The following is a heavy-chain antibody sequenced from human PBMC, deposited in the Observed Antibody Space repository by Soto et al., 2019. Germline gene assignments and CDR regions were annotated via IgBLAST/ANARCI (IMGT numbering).Heavy chain of an antibody. Sequence: QVQLVQSGAEVKKPGSSVKVSCKASGGTFSSYTISWVRQAPGQGLEWMGRIIPILGIANYAQKFQGRVTITADKSTSTAYMELSGLRSEDTAVYYCARRDRGYDYYGMDVWGQGTTVTVSS. J-gene: IGHJ6*02. CDR1: GGTFSSYT. D-gene: IGHD3-16*02. CDR2: IIPILGIA. V-gene: IGHV1-69*02. CDR3: ARRDRGYDYYGMDV.